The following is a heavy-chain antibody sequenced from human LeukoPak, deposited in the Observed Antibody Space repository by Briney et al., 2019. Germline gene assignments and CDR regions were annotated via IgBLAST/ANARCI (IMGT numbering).Heavy chain of an antibody. CDR2: ISYDGSNK. J-gene: IGHJ4*02. D-gene: IGHD6-19*01. Sequence: PGGSLRLSCAASGFTFSSYAMHWVRQAPGKGLEWVAVISYDGSNKYYADSVKGRFTISRDNSKNTLYLQMNSLRAEDTAVYYCARFETVAAKPLEYWGQGTLVSVSS. CDR3: ARFETVAAKPLEY. V-gene: IGHV3-30-3*01. CDR1: GFTFSSYA.